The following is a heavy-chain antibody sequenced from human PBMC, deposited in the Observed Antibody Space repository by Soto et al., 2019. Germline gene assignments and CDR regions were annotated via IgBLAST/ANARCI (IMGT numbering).Heavy chain of an antibody. CDR1: GFTFSSYG. D-gene: IGHD4-4*01. CDR3: ATTVYY. V-gene: IGHV3-33*01. J-gene: IGHJ4*02. CDR2: IWFDGSNK. Sequence: GGSLRLSCAASGFTFSSYGMHWVRQAPGKGLEWVAVIWFDGSNKFYADSVKGRFTISRDNSKNTVSLQMNSLRDEDSAAYYCATTVYYWGQGTLVTVSS.